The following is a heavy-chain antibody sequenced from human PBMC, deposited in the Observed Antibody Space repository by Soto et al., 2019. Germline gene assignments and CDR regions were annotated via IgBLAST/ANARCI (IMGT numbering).Heavy chain of an antibody. CDR2: ISTYNGDT. J-gene: IGHJ5*02. CDR3: ARGDSTGSPRGWFDP. Sequence: QVQLVQSVTEVKKPGASVQVSCKASGYSFTSYGINWVRQAPGQGLEWMGWISTYNGDTNYAQKFQGRVTMTTDTSTTTAYREVRRLSSDDTAVYFCARGDSTGSPRGWFDPWGQGTVVTVSS. CDR1: GYSFTSYG. V-gene: IGHV1-18*04. D-gene: IGHD6-19*01.